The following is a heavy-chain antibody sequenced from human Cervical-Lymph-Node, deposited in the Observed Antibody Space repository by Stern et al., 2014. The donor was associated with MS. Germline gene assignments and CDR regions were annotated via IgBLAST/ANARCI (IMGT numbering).Heavy chain of an antibody. CDR1: GYTFTSYD. D-gene: IGHD3-10*01. CDR2: MNPNSGNK. J-gene: IGHJ5*02. V-gene: IGHV1-8*01. CDR3: ARDCKLRRFGSRGWFDP. Sequence: VQLLESGAEVKKPGASVKVSCKASGYTFTSYDINWVRQATGQGLEWMGWMNPNSGNKGYAQKFQGRVTMTRNTSISTAYMELSSLRSEDTAVYYCARDCKLRRFGSRGWFDPWGQGTLVTVSS.